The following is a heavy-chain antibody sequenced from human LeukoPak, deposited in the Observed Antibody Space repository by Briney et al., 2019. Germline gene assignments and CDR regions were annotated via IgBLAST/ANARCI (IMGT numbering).Heavy chain of an antibody. Sequence: SETLSLTCTVSVGSLYSYYWSWIRQPAGKGLEWIGRIYSSGSTNYNPSLKSRVTISVDKSKNQFSLKLTSVIAADTAVYYCARDRWPAAMGGYYYYYMDVWGKGTTVTVSS. CDR1: VGSLYSYY. V-gene: IGHV4-4*07. CDR3: ARDRWPAAMGGYYYYYMDV. D-gene: IGHD2-2*01. J-gene: IGHJ6*03. CDR2: IYSSGST.